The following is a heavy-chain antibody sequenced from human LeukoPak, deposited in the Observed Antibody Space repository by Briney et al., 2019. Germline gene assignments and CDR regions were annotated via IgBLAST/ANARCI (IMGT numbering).Heavy chain of an antibody. CDR2: IYYSGST. Sequence: MASETLSLTCTVSGGSISGSSYYWGWIRQPPGKGLEWIGSIYYSGSTYYNPSLKSRVTISVDTSKNQFSLKLSSVTAADTAVYYCASYDFWSGYYHYWGQGTLVTVSS. J-gene: IGHJ4*02. V-gene: IGHV4-39*07. D-gene: IGHD3-3*01. CDR1: GGSISGSSYY. CDR3: ASYDFWSGYYHY.